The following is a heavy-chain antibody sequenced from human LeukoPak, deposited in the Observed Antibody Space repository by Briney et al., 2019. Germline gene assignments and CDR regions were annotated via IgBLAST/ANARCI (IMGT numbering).Heavy chain of an antibody. CDR3: ARVDSEYCSSTSCYKWFDP. CDR1: GYTFTGYY. CDR2: INPNSGGT. J-gene: IGHJ5*02. Sequence: ASVKVSCKASGYTFTGYYIYWVRQAPGQGLEWMGWINPNSGGTNYAQKFQGRVAMTRDTSVNTAYMELNRLRSDDTAVYYCARVDSEYCSSTSCYKWFDPWGQGALVTVSS. D-gene: IGHD2-2*02. V-gene: IGHV1-2*02.